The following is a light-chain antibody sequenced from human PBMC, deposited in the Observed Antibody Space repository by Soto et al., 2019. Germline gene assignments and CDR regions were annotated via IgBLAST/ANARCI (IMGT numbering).Light chain of an antibody. CDR2: DVT. CDR1: SSDVGGYNY. Sequence: QSALTQPASVSGAHGQSITVSCTGTSSDVGGYNYVSWYQQHPGKAPRLMIYDVTNRTSGVSDRFSGSKSGNTASLTISGLQAEDEDDYYCSSYRRGSTYVFGTGTKVTV. J-gene: IGLJ1*01. CDR3: SSYRRGSTYV. V-gene: IGLV2-14*03.